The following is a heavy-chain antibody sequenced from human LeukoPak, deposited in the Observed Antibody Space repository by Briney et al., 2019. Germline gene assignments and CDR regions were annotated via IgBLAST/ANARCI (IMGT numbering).Heavy chain of an antibody. D-gene: IGHD3-22*01. Sequence: GGSLRLSCAASGFTFSTFAMIWVRQPPGKGLEWVSSIFPSGGVIHYADSVRGRFTISRDNSKSTLSLQMNSLRAEDTAVYYCARDLHYDSSGYYGYWGQGTLVTVSS. CDR2: IFPSGGVI. CDR1: GFTFSTFA. CDR3: ARDLHYDSSGYYGY. V-gene: IGHV3-23*01. J-gene: IGHJ4*02.